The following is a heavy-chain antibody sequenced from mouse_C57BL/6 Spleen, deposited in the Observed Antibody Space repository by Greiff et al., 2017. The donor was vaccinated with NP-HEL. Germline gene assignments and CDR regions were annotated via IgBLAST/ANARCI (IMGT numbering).Heavy chain of an antibody. CDR2: IDPSDSYT. Sequence: QVQLQQPGAELVKPGASVKLSCKASGYTFTSYWMQWVKQRPGQGLEWIGEIDPSDSYTNYNQKFKGKATLTVDTSSSTAYMQLSSLTSEDSAVYYCARGDYYGSSLSWFAYWGQGTLVTVSA. J-gene: IGHJ3*01. V-gene: IGHV1-50*01. D-gene: IGHD1-1*01. CDR1: GYTFTSYW. CDR3: ARGDYYGSSLSWFAY.